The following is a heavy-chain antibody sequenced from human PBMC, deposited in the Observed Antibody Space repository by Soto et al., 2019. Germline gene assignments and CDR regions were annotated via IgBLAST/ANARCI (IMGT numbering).Heavy chain of an antibody. D-gene: IGHD6-25*01. J-gene: IGHJ4*02. V-gene: IGHV3-48*02. CDR1: GFTFSVYS. CDR2: STSETKTI. Sequence: EVQLVESGGDLVQRGGSLRLSWVPSGFTFSVYSINWVRQAPGKGLEGFSYSTSETKTIKYEDSVKGRSTISRDNAKISGYMHMNSLIDEDTAVYCCARSAEGHFDYWGQGTVVTVSS. CDR3: ARSAEGHFDY.